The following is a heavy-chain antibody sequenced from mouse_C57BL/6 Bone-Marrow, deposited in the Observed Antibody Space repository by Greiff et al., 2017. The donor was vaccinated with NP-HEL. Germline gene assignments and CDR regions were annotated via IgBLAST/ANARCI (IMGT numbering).Heavy chain of an antibody. V-gene: IGHV1-82*01. D-gene: IGHD4-1*01. CDR2: IYPGDGDT. J-gene: IGHJ4*01. CDR1: GYAFSSSW. CDR3: ARGAGTIDYYAMDY. Sequence: VKLVESGPELVKPGASVKISCKASGYAFSSSWMNWVKQRPGKGLEWIGRIYPGDGDTNYNGKFKGKATLTADKSSSTAYMQLSSLTSEDSAVYFCARGAGTIDYYAMDYWGQGTSVTVSS.